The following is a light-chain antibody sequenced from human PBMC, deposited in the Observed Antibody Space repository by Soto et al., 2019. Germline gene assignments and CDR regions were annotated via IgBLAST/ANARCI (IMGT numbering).Light chain of an antibody. J-gene: IGLJ2*01. CDR1: SSDVGGYNY. CDR2: EVS. Sequence: QSALTQPASVSGSPGQSITVSCTGTSSDVGGYNYVSWYQHHPGQAPKLMIYEVSNRPSGVSNRFSGSKSGNTASLTISGLQAEDEADYYCSSYTSTSTVVFGGGTQLTVL. V-gene: IGLV2-14*01. CDR3: SSYTSTSTVV.